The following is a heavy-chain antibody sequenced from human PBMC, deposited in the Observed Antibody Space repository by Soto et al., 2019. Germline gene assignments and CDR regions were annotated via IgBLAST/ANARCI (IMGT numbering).Heavy chain of an antibody. CDR3: TKESAASFDY. J-gene: IGHJ4*02. V-gene: IGHV3-23*01. CDR1: GLISSKDA. CDR2: VSGSGDNT. D-gene: IGHD2-15*01. Sequence: GGSLRLSCAASGLISSKDAMSWVRQAPGKGLEWVSGVSGSGDNTYYADSVKGRFTISRDNSKNTVYLQMNILSPDDSAVYYCTKESAASFDYWGQGTLVTVSS.